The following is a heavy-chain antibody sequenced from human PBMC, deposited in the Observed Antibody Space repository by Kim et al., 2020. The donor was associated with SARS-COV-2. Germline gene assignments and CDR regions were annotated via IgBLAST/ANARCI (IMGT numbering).Heavy chain of an antibody. D-gene: IGHD2-15*01. CDR3: ARLAGYCSRTSFPSDGMD. CDR2: IDPSDSYT. V-gene: IGHV5-10-1*01. J-gene: IGHJ6*03. CDR1: GYSFANYW. Sequence: GESLKISCQTSGYSFANYWITWVRQMPGKGLEWMGRIDPSDSYTTNSPSFQGHVSISVDNSIRTAYLQWRSLKASDTAIYYCARLAGYCSRTSFPSDGMD.